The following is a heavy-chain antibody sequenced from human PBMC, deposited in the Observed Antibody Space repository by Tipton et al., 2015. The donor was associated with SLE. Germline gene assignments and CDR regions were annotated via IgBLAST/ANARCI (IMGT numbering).Heavy chain of an antibody. D-gene: IGHD6-13*01. V-gene: IGHV3-48*03. Sequence: SLRLSCAASGFTFSSYEMNWVRQAPGKGLEWVSYISSSGNTIYYADSVKGRFTISRDNAKNSLYLQMNSLRAEDTAVYYCARDGGDPIAAAADWFDPWGQGTLVTVSS. CDR2: ISSSGNTI. CDR3: ARDGGDPIAAAADWFDP. CDR1: GFTFSSYE. J-gene: IGHJ5*02.